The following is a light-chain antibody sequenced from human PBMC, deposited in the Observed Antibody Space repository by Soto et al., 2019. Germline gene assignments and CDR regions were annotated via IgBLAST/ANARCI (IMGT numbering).Light chain of an antibody. CDR3: QQYKNLPPT. V-gene: IGKV3-15*01. Sequence: ELLMTQFPATLSASPGAGATLSCMAAQDVTTNFAWYQLKRGQPARLLIYDISTRATGVPARFSGSGSGTELTITISSLKSEDCGVYYCQQYKNLPPTFGQGTKVDIK. CDR1: QDVTTN. J-gene: IGKJ1*01. CDR2: DIS.